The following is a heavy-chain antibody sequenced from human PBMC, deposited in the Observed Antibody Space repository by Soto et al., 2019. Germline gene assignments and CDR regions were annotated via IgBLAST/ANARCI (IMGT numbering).Heavy chain of an antibody. Sequence: PGGSLRLSCAASGFTFSSYSMNWVRQAPGKGLEWVSYISSSSSTIYYADSVKGRFTISRDNAKNSLYLQMNSLRAEDTAVYYCARDSGRMQYDFWSGYPPTAFDIWGQGTMVTVSS. CDR1: GFTFSSYS. V-gene: IGHV3-48*01. CDR3: ARDSGRMQYDFWSGYPPTAFDI. J-gene: IGHJ3*02. D-gene: IGHD3-3*01. CDR2: ISSSSSTI.